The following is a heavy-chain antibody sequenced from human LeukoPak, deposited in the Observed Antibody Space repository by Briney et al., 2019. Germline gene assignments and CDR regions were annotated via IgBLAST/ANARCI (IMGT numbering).Heavy chain of an antibody. CDR1: GFTFRSYG. D-gene: IGHD6-19*01. CDR2: IRYDGSNK. CDR3: AKDLSTLTAVAGTGDY. J-gene: IGHJ4*02. Sequence: GGSLRLSCAASGFTFRSYGMHWVRQAPGKGLEWVAFIRYDGSNKYYADSVKGRFTISRDNSKNTLYLQMNSLRAEDTAVYYCAKDLSTLTAVAGTGDYWGQGTLVTVSS. V-gene: IGHV3-30*02.